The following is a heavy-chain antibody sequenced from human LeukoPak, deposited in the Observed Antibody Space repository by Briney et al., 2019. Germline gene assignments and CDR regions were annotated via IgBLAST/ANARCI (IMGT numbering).Heavy chain of an antibody. CDR1: GFTFSSYS. CDR3: ARAAMVRGVDYFDY. V-gene: IGHV3-23*01. J-gene: IGHJ4*02. CDR2: ISGSGGST. Sequence: GGSLRLSCTASGFTFSSYSMSWVRQAPGKGLEWVSVISGSGGSTYYADSVKGRFTISRDNSKNSLYLQMNSLRAEDTAVYYCARAAMVRGVDYFDYWGQGTLVTVSS. D-gene: IGHD3-10*01.